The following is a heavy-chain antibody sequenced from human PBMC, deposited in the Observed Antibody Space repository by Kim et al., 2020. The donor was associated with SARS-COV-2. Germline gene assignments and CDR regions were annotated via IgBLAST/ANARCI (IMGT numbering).Heavy chain of an antibody. Sequence: GGSLRLSCAASGFTFSTYAMSWVHQAPGKGLEWVSAISGSAGSAYYADSVKGRFTISRDNSKNTLYLQMNSLRAEDSALYYCAKQLPGPNFDYWGQGTLVTVSS. CDR1: GFTFSTYA. V-gene: IGHV3-23*01. J-gene: IGHJ4*02. D-gene: IGHD2-2*01. CDR3: AKQLPGPNFDY. CDR2: ISGSAGSA.